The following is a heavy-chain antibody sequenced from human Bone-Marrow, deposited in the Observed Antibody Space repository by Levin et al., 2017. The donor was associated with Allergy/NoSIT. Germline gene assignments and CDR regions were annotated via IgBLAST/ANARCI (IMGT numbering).Heavy chain of an antibody. Sequence: SETLSLTCVVSGDSISSNNWWSWVRQAPGKGLEWIGEIYHTGSTNYNPSLKSRVSISKDKSKNHFSLRLKSVTAADTAVYYCARDLWFGDSLSDYYGMDVWGQGTTVAVSS. CDR2: IYHTGST. J-gene: IGHJ6*02. CDR3: ARDLWFGDSLSDYYGMDV. CDR1: GDSISSNNW. V-gene: IGHV4-4*02. D-gene: IGHD3-10*01.